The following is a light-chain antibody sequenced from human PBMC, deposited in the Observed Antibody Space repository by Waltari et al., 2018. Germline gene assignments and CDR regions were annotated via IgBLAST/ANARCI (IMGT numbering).Light chain of an antibody. CDR2: RNS. J-gene: IGLJ1*01. CDR3: SAWEDSVHV. V-gene: IGLV1-44*01. Sequence: QSGLTQSPSVSGTPGQRVTISCSGSTSNIGSNNVNWYQQFPGTAPKLLIYRNSERPSGVPDRFSGSKSGTSASLAISGLQSEDEAEYYCSAWEDSVHVFGTGTRVTVL. CDR1: TSNIGSNN.